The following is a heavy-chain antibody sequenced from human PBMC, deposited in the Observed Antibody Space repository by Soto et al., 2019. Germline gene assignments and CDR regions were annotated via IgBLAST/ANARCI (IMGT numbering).Heavy chain of an antibody. V-gene: IGHV3-30*04. J-gene: IGHJ6*02. CDR1: GFTFNTYA. Sequence: GGSLRLSCGVAGFTFNTYAMHWVRQAPDKVLEWVALLSYDGGNKPYAASVKGRFTISRDNSKNTLYLQMNSLRAEDTAVYYCAKVQGSSSIPYYYSMDVWGQGTTVTVS. CDR2: LSYDGGNK. D-gene: IGHD6-6*01. CDR3: AKVQGSSSIPYYYSMDV.